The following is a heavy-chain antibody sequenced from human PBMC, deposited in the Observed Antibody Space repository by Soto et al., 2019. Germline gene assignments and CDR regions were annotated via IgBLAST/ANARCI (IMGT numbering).Heavy chain of an antibody. V-gene: IGHV2-5*01. CDR1: GFSLNSRGLG. Sequence: SGPTEGNPTHTLTLTCTFSGFSLNSRGLGVAWIRQPPGMALEWLALIYWNDDKRYSPSLKSRLTITKDTSKNQVVLTLTNVDPMDTATYFCADRPSSGRDYWGQGTMVTVSS. CDR2: IYWNDDK. CDR3: ADRPSSGRDY. J-gene: IGHJ4*02.